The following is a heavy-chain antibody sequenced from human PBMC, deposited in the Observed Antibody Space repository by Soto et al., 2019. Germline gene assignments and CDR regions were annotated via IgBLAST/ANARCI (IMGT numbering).Heavy chain of an antibody. CDR3: ARAKDLGFCCGGSCRTEEHFQH. V-gene: IGHV1-8*01. CDR2: MNPNRGNT. CDR1: GYTFISYD. J-gene: IGHJ1*01. D-gene: IGHD2-15*01. Sequence: ASVKVSCKASGYTFISYDINWVRQATGQGLEWMGWMNPNRGNTGYAPKFQGRVTMTRNTSVSTAYMELSSLTSEDTAVYYCARAKDLGFCCGGSCRTEEHFQHWGQGTLVP.